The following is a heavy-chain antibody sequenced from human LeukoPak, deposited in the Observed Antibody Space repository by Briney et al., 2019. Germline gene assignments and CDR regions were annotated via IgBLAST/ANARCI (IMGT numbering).Heavy chain of an antibody. CDR1: GYTFTSYY. D-gene: IGHD6-13*01. J-gene: IGHJ6*03. CDR2: INPSGGST. Sequence: GASVKVSCKASGYTFTSYYMHWVRQAPGQGLEWMGIINPSGGSTSYAQKFQGRVTMTRDMSTSTVYMELSSLRSEDTAVYYCARVLAAAPPGYYYMDVWGKGTTVTVSS. CDR3: ARVLAAAPPGYYYMDV. V-gene: IGHV1-46*01.